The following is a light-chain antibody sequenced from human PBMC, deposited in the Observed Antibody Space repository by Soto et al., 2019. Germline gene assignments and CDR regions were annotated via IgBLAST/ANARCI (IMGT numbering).Light chain of an antibody. J-gene: IGLJ2*01. CDR2: ADN. CDR1: NSNIGTGFH. CDR3: QSYDSCLVGLV. Sequence: QSVLTQPPSVSGAPGQRVTISCTGTNSNIGTGFHVNWYQQLPGTAPRLLIYADNTRPSGVPDRFSASKSGTSASLAITGLQPEDEAEYYCQSYDSCLVGLVFGTGTKLTVL. V-gene: IGLV1-40*01.